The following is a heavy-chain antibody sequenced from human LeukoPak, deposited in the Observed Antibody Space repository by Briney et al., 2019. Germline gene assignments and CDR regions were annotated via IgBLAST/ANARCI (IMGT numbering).Heavy chain of an antibody. CDR2: ISYDGSNK. V-gene: IGHV3-30*03. J-gene: IGHJ4*02. Sequence: GGSLRLSCAASGFTFSSYGMHWVRQAPGKGLEWVAVISYDGSNKYYADSVKGRFTISRDNSKNTLYLQMNSLRAEDTAVYYCARESVPNFDYWGQGTLVTVSS. D-gene: IGHD1-1*01. CDR1: GFTFSSYG. CDR3: ARESVPNFDY.